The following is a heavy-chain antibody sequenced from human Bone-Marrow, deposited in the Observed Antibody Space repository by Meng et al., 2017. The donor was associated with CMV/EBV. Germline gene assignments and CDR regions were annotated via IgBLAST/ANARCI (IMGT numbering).Heavy chain of an antibody. D-gene: IGHD3-3*01. CDR3: ARGSDFWRGYYLAARYYYGMDV. J-gene: IGHJ6*02. CDR2: ISAYNGNT. CDR1: GYTFTSYG. V-gene: IGHV1-18*01. Sequence: ASVKVSCKASGYTFTSYGISWVRQAPGQGLEWMGWISAYNGNTNYAQKLQGRVTMTTDTSTSTAYMELRSLRSDDTAVYYCARGSDFWRGYYLAARYYYGMDVWGRGTTVTVSS.